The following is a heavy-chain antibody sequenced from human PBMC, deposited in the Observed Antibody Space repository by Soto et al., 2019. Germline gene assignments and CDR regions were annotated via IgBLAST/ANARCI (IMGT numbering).Heavy chain of an antibody. V-gene: IGHV4-59*08. CDR3: ARHDSGGSYYYYYYMDV. D-gene: IGHD2-15*01. CDR2: IYYSGST. CDR1: GGSISSYY. Sequence: SETLSLTCTVSGGSISSYYWSWIPQPPGKGLEWIGYIYYSGSTNYNPSLKSRVTISVDTSKNQFSLKLSSVTAADTAVYYCARHDSGGSYYYYYYMDVWGKGTTVTVSS. J-gene: IGHJ6*03.